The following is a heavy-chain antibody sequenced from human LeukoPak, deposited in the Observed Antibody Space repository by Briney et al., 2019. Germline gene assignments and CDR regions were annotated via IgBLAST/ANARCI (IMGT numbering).Heavy chain of an antibody. CDR2: IYPGDSDI. Sequence: NPGESLKISCKGSGYSFTSYWIGWVRQMPGKGLEWMGIIYPGDSDIRYSPSFQGQVTISADKSISTAYLQWSSLKASDTAMYYCARHNPSSSSWYHGIDYWGQGTLVTVSS. J-gene: IGHJ4*02. D-gene: IGHD6-13*01. CDR3: ARHNPSSSSWYHGIDY. CDR1: GYSFTSYW. V-gene: IGHV5-51*01.